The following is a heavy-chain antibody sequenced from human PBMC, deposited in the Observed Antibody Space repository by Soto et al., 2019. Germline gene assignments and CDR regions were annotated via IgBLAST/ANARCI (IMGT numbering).Heavy chain of an antibody. CDR2: ISGSGGST. CDR1: GFSFSSYA. Sequence: GGSLGLSCAASGFSFSSYAMSWVRQAPGKGLEWVSAISGSGGSTYYADSVKGRFTISRDNSKNTLYLQMNSLRAEDTAVYYCVSAGPSTTHFDYSGQATLVTVSS. D-gene: IGHD6-13*01. CDR3: VSAGPSTTHFDY. V-gene: IGHV3-23*01. J-gene: IGHJ4*02.